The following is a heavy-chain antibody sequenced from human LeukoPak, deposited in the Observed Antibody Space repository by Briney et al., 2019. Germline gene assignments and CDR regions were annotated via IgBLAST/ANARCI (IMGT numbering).Heavy chain of an antibody. V-gene: IGHV3-23*01. CDR2: ISGSGGST. J-gene: IGHJ5*02. Sequence: GGSLRLSCAASGFTFSGYAMSWVRQAPGKGLEWVSAISGSGGSTYYADSVKGRFTISRDNSKNTLYLQMNSLKAEDTAVYYCAKDVVRQGWFDPWGQGTLVTVSS. CDR1: GFTFSGYA. CDR3: AKDVVRQGWFDP.